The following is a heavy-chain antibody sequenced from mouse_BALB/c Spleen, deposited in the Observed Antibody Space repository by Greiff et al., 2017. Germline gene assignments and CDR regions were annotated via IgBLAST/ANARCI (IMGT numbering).Heavy chain of an antibody. CDR2: ISYSGST. Sequence: EVMLVESGPGLVKPSQSLSLTCTVTGYSITSDYAWNWIRQFPGNKLEWMGYISYSGSTSYNPSLKSRISITRDTSKNQFFLQLNSVTTEDTATYYCARYDGYYDAMDYWGQGTSVTVSS. D-gene: IGHD2-3*01. CDR1: GYSITSDYA. CDR3: ARYDGYYDAMDY. V-gene: IGHV3-2*02. J-gene: IGHJ4*01.